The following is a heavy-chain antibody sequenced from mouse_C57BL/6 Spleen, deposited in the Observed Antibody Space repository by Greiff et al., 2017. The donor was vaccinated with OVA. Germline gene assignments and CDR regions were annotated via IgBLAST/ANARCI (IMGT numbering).Heavy chain of an antibody. Sequence: VMLVESGPGLVAPSQSLSITCTVSGFSLTSYGVHWVRQPPGKGLEWLVVIWSDGSTTYNSALKSRLSISKDNSKSQVFLKMNSLQTDDTAMYYCARHTLTGTGAMDYWGQGTSVTVSS. CDR3: ARHTLTGTGAMDY. J-gene: IGHJ4*01. CDR2: IWSDGST. CDR1: GFSLTSYG. D-gene: IGHD4-1*01. V-gene: IGHV2-6-1*01.